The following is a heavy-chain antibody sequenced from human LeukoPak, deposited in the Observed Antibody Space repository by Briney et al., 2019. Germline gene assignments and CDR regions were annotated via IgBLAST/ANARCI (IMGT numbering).Heavy chain of an antibody. CDR1: SGSISPYY. Sequence: PSETLSLTCTVSSGSISPYYWSWIRQPPGKGLEWIGEINHSGSTNYNPSLKSRVTISVDTSKNQFSLKLSSVTAADTAVYYCARGRYYGSGSYYSPLYWYFDLWGRGTLVTVSS. D-gene: IGHD3-10*01. CDR2: INHSGST. CDR3: ARGRYYGSGSYYSPLYWYFDL. J-gene: IGHJ2*01. V-gene: IGHV4-34*01.